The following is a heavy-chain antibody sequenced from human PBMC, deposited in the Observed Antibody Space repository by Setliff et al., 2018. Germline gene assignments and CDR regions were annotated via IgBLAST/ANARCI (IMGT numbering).Heavy chain of an antibody. Sequence: SETLSLTCTVSGDSINSRTNYWSWIRQPAGKGPEWIGHIYASWSTNYNPSLKSRVTISLDMSKNQFFLDLTSVTAADTGVYYCVRAPVYCSGVCYPRYFDAWGQGTLVAVSS. J-gene: IGHJ5*02. CDR2: IYASWST. CDR3: VRAPVYCSGVCYPRYFDA. CDR1: GDSINSRTNY. V-gene: IGHV4-61*09. D-gene: IGHD2-21*01.